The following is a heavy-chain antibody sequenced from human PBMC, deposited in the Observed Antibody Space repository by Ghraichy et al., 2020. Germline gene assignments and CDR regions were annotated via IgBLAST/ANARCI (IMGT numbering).Heavy chain of an antibody. J-gene: IGHJ3*02. V-gene: IGHV3-66*01. CDR3: ASRSPDEFWSGHDAFDI. D-gene: IGHD3-3*01. CDR1: GFTVRSSY. Sequence: GESLNISCAASGFTVRSSYMSWVRQAPGKALEWVSVAYSDGRTYYADSMKGRFTFSRDNSKNTVSLQMNSLRAGDTAVYYCASRSPDEFWSGHDAFDIWGQGTMVTVSS. CDR2: AYSDGRT.